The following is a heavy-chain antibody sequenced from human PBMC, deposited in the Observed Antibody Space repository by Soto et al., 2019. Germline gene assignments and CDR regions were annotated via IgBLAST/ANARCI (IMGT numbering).Heavy chain of an antibody. V-gene: IGHV4-30-4*01. CDR1: GGSISNGDFY. CDR3: ARERRDLYDFDY. D-gene: IGHD3-3*01. J-gene: IGHJ5*01. CDR2: IFYSGST. Sequence: LSLTCTVSGGSISNGDFYWSWIRQPPGKGLEWIGFIFYSGSTYYNPSLKSRVTISVDTSKNQFSLNLTSVTAADTAVYYCARERRDLYDFDYWGHGTLVTVSS.